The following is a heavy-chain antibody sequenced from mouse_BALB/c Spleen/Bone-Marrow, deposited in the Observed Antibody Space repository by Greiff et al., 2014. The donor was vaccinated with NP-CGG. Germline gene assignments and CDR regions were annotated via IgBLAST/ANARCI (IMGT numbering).Heavy chain of an antibody. V-gene: IGHV5-9-4*01. D-gene: IGHD2-4*01. CDR1: GFTFSSYA. J-gene: IGHJ4*01. Sequence: EVMLVESGGGLVKPGGSLKLSCAASGFTFSSYAMSWARQSPEKRLEWVAEISSGGSYTYYPDTVTGRFTISRDDAKNTLYLEMSSLRSEDTAMYDCAREDYDGQMDYWGQGTSVTVSS. CDR3: AREDYDGQMDY. CDR2: ISSGGSYT.